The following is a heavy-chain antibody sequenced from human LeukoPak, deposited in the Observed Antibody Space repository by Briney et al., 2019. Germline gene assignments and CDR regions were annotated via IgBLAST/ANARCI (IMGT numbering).Heavy chain of an antibody. CDR2: IYYSGST. CDR1: AGSISSYY. J-gene: IGHJ6*03. CDR3: ARGGGSGSYYFGSYYYYYMDV. Sequence: SETLSLTCTVSAGSISSYYWSWIRQPPGKGLEWIGYIYYSGSTNYNPSLKSRVTISVDTSKNQFSLKLSSVTAADTAVYYCARGGGSGSYYFGSYYYYYMDVWGKGTTVTVSS. V-gene: IGHV4-59*01. D-gene: IGHD3-10*01.